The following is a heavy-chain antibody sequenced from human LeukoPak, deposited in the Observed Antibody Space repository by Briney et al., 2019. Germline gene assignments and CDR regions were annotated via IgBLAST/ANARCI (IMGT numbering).Heavy chain of an antibody. CDR2: ISTSGSTI. V-gene: IGHV3-48*03. J-gene: IGHJ4*02. CDR3: PRDGPVVTTPFDN. Sequence: GGSLRLSCAVSGFTFSSYETAWGRQAPGKGLEWVSYISTSGSTIYYADSAKGRLTIHRGNPTTSPSWQMDSLRPPATAVYSFPRDGPVVTTPFDNWGQGTQVTVSS. CDR1: GFTFSSYE. D-gene: IGHD4-23*01.